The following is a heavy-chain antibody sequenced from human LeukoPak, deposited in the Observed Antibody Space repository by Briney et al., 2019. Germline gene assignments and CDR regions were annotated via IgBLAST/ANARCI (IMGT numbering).Heavy chain of an antibody. V-gene: IGHV5-51*01. CDR3: ARYTDSSTWYGDY. J-gene: IGHJ4*02. CDR1: GYSFSSYW. D-gene: IGHD6-13*01. Sequence: GESLKISCKGSGYSFSSYWIGWVRQMPGKGLEWMGIIYPGDSDTRYSPSFQGQVTISADRSISTAYLQWSSLKASDTAMYYCARYTDSSTWYGDYWGQGTLVTVSS. CDR2: IYPGDSDT.